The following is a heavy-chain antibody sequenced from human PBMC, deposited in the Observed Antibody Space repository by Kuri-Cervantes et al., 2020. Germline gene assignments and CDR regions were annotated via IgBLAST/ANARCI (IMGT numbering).Heavy chain of an antibody. CDR3: AKDRWAFDI. J-gene: IGHJ3*02. CDR1: GFTFSSYW. CDR2: ISGSGGST. D-gene: IGHD3-16*02. Sequence: LSLTCAASGFTFSSYWMSWVRQAPGKGLEWVSAISGSGGSTYYADSVKGRFTISRDNSKNTLYLQMNSLRAEDTAVYYCAKDRWAFDIWGQGTMVTVSS. V-gene: IGHV3-23*01.